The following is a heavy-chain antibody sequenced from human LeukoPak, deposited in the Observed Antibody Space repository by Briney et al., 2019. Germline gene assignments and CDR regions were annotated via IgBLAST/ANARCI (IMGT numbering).Heavy chain of an antibody. V-gene: IGHV4-39*07. CDR3: ARGYCSGGSCYSYYYYNYMDV. CDR1: GGSISSSSYY. Sequence: SETLSLTCTVSGGSISSSSYYWGWIRQPPGTGLEWLGSIHYSGSTNYNPSLKSRVTIPVDTSKNQFSLKLSSVTAADTAVYYCARGYCSGGSCYSYYYYNYMDVWGKGTTVTVSS. D-gene: IGHD2-15*01. CDR2: IHYSGST. J-gene: IGHJ6*03.